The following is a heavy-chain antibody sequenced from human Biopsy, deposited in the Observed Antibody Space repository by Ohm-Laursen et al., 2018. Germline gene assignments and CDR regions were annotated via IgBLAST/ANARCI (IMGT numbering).Heavy chain of an antibody. CDR1: GGTLSNYG. CDR2: NIPILGTG. J-gene: IGHJ1*01. D-gene: IGHD3-9*01. Sequence: SSVKVSCKASGGTLSNYGVNWVRQAPGQGLEWLGGNIPILGTGNYAQKFQDRVTVAADTSTSTATMELRSLRSDDTAVYYCATKLTGYFHHWGQGTLVIVSS. V-gene: IGHV1-69*06. CDR3: ATKLTGYFHH.